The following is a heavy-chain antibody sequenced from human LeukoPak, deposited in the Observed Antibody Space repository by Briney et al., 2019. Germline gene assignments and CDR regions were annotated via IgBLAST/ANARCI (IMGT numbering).Heavy chain of an antibody. CDR2: INAGNGNT. CDR3: ARGLLWFGELPPPGY. V-gene: IGHV1-3*01. CDR1: GYTFTNYA. J-gene: IGHJ4*02. D-gene: IGHD3-10*01. Sequence: ASVKVSCKASGYTFTNYAIHWVRQAPGQGLEWMGWINAGNGNTRYSQKLQDRVTITRDTSANTVYMELSSLRSEDTAVYFCARGLLWFGELPPPGYWGQGTLVTVSS.